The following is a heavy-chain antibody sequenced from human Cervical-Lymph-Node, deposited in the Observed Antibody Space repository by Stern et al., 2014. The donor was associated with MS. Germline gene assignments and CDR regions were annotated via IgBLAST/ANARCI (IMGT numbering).Heavy chain of an antibody. Sequence: EDQLVESGAEVKKPGQSLKISCKGSGYSFTNSWIGWVRQMPGKGLELMGIISPVDSETRYSPSFQGQVTISVANSIHTAYVQWTSLGASDTAMYYFARQGCATTSCHTIDSWGQGTLITVSS. CDR2: ISPVDSET. J-gene: IGHJ4*02. V-gene: IGHV5-51*01. CDR3: ARQGCATTSCHTIDS. CDR1: GYSFTNSW. D-gene: IGHD2-2*02.